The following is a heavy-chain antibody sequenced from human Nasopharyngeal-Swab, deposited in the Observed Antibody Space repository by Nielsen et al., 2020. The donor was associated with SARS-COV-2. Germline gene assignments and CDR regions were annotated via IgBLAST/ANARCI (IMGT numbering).Heavy chain of an antibody. V-gene: IGHV4-39*07. CDR1: GGSISSSSYY. D-gene: IGHD3-3*01. CDR2: IYTSGST. CDR3: ARDQDYYDFWSGYLGSYGMDV. J-gene: IGHJ6*02. Sequence: SETLSLTCTVSGGSISSSSYYWGWIRQPPGKGLEWIGRIYTSGSTNYNPSLKSRVTMSVDTSKNQFSLKLSSVTAADTAVYYCARDQDYYDFWSGYLGSYGMDVWGQGTTVTVSS.